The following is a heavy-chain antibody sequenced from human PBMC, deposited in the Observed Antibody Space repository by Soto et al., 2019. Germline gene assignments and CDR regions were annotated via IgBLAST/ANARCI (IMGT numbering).Heavy chain of an antibody. CDR3: ARVSMGITIFVYYYYGMDV. CDR2: ISAYNGNT. V-gene: IGHV1-18*01. CDR1: GYTLTSYG. J-gene: IGHJ6*02. D-gene: IGHD3-3*01. Sequence: ASVKGSCKASGYTLTSYGISWVRQAPGQGLEWMGWISAYNGNTNYAQKLQGRVTMTTDTSTSTAYMELRSLRSDDTAVYYCARVSMGITIFVYYYYGMDVWGQGTTVTVSS.